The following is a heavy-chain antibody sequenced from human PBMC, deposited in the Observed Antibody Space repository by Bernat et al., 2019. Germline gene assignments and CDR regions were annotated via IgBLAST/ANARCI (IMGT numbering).Heavy chain of an antibody. CDR2: INDLGST. CDR3: ARPSLRARATRSHNPTNYDS. CDR1: GGSFSGYY. Sequence: QAQLQQWGAGLLKPSETLSLACAVYGGSFSGYYWSWIRQPPGKGLEWIGEINDLGSTNYNPSLGSRVTISVDTSKNQFSLKLSSVTAADTAVYYCARPSLRARATRSHNPTNYDSWGQGTLVTVSS. D-gene: IGHD5-24*01. J-gene: IGHJ5*01. V-gene: IGHV4-34*01.